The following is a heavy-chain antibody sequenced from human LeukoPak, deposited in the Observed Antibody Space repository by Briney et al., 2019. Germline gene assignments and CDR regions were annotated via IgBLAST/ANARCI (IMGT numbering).Heavy chain of an antibody. CDR2: IYYSGST. CDR3: ARQAGRGGAVTFDY. Sequence: SETLSLTCTVSGGYISSSSYYWGWIRQPPGKGLEWIGSIYYSGSTYYSSSLKSRVTISVDTSKNQFSLKLSSVTAADTAVYYCARQAGRGGAVTFDYWGQGTLVTVSS. J-gene: IGHJ4*02. V-gene: IGHV4-39*01. CDR1: GGYISSSSYY. D-gene: IGHD3-16*01.